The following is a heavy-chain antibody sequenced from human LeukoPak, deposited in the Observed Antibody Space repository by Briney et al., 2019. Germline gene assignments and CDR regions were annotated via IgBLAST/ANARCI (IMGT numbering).Heavy chain of an antibody. D-gene: IGHD6-19*01. Sequence: SETLSLTCTVSGGSISSYYWSWIRQPPGKGLEWIGYIYYSGSTNYNSSLKSRVTISVDTSKNQFSLKLSSVTAADTAVYYCARAHVQWLVPRWFDPWGQGTLVTVSS. V-gene: IGHV4-59*01. CDR2: IYYSGST. CDR3: ARAHVQWLVPRWFDP. J-gene: IGHJ5*02. CDR1: GGSISSYY.